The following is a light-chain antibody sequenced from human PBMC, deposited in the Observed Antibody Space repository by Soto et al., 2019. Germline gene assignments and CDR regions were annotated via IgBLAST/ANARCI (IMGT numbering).Light chain of an antibody. Sequence: EIVLTQSPGTLSLSPGERATLSCRASQSVSSSYLAWYQQKPGQAPRLLIYGASSRATGIPDRFSGSGSGTDFTLTISRREPEDFAVYYCQQYGSPDTCGHGTKREIK. J-gene: IGKJ2*01. V-gene: IGKV3-20*01. CDR3: QQYGSPDT. CDR1: QSVSSSY. CDR2: GAS.